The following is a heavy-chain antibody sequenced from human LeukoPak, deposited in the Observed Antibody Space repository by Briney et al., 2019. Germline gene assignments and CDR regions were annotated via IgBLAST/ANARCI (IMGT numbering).Heavy chain of an antibody. CDR1: GFPFSAYE. D-gene: IGHD3-22*01. CDR2: ISVSGDTI. V-gene: IGHV3-48*03. J-gene: IGHJ2*01. CDR3: ARDLPYYEKRLPKNWYFDL. Sequence: GGSLRLSCAASGFPFSAYEMNWVRQAPGKGLEWVSYISVSGDTIYYADSVKGRFTISRDNAKNSLYLQMNSLRAEDTAVYYCARDLPYYEKRLPKNWYFDLWGRGTLVTVSS.